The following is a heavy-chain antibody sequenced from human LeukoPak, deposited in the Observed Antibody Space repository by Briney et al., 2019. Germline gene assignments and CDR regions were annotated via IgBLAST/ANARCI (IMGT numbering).Heavy chain of an antibody. J-gene: IGHJ5*02. V-gene: IGHV3-48*01. CDR2: ISSSSSTT. D-gene: IGHD6-13*01. Sequence: GGSLRLSCAASGFTFSSYAMSWVRQAPGKGLEWVSYISSSSSTTYYADSVKGRFTISRDNAKNSLYLQMNSLRAEDTAVYYCARGIAAAGPRFDPWGQGTLVSVSS. CDR1: GFTFSSYA. CDR3: ARGIAAAGPRFDP.